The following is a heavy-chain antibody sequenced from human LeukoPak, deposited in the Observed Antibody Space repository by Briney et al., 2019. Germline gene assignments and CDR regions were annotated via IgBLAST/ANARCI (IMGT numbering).Heavy chain of an antibody. J-gene: IGHJ4*02. V-gene: IGHV3-66*01. CDR1: GFPLRTYG. D-gene: IGHD5-18*01. CDR2: IYSNNST. CDR3: ARVRNNYGKFDY. Sequence: GGSLRLSCAASGFPLRTYGMSWVRQAPGKGLEWASLIYSNNSTYYADSVKGRFTISRDNSKNTLYLQINSLRAEDTAVYYCARVRNNYGKFDYWGQGTLVTVSS.